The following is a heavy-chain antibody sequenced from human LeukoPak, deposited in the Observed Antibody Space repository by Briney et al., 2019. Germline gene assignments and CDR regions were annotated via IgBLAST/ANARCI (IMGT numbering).Heavy chain of an antibody. D-gene: IGHD3/OR15-3a*01. CDR2: ISYDGSNK. V-gene: IGHV3-30*09. Sequence: GRSPRLSCAASGFTFSSYAMHWVRQAPGKGLEWVAVISYDGSNKYYADSVKGRFAISRDESENTLYLQMNSLRVEDTAVYFCARDRAANQDWVEFDPWGQGTPVIVSS. CDR1: GFTFSSYA. J-gene: IGHJ5*02. CDR3: ARDRAANQDWVEFDP.